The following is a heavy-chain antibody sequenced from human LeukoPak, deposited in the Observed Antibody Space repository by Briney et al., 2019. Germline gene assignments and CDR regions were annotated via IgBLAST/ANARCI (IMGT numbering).Heavy chain of an antibody. CDR3: ARSGYSTGWYIWYLDL. D-gene: IGHD6-19*01. CDR2: ISYDGTNK. CDR1: GFTLSSFI. Sequence: GGSLRLSCEASGFTLSSFIMHWVRQTQGKGLEWVAVISYDGTNKYYTDSVKGRFTISRDNSTQTLDLQMNSLRPEDTAVYYCARSGYSTGWYIWYLDLWGRGTLVTVSS. V-gene: IGHV3-30*03. J-gene: IGHJ2*01.